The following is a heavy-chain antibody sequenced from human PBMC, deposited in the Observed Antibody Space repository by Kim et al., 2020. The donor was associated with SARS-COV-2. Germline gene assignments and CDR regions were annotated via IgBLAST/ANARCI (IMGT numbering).Heavy chain of an antibody. CDR2: IFYSGST. V-gene: IGHV4-59*01. CDR3: ARSEGRASWHQFDY. J-gene: IGHJ4*02. CDR1: SDSITAYY. Sequence: SETLSLTCTVSSDSITAYYWSWIRQLPGKGLEWIGYIFYSGSTNYNPSLNSRVTISWDTSRNQFSLYLTSVTHADTAVYYCARSEGRASWHQFDYWGQGILVTVSS.